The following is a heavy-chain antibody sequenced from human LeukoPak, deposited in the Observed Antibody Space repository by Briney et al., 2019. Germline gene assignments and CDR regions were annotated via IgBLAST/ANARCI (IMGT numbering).Heavy chain of an antibody. V-gene: IGHV5-51*01. CDR1: GYSFTSYW. J-gene: IGHJ4*02. D-gene: IGHD4-11*01. CDR2: IYPGDSDT. CDR3: ASSHDYSNYRFDY. Sequence: GESLKISCKGSGYSFTSYWIGWVRQMPGKGLEWMGIIYPGDSDTRYSPSFQGQVTISADKSISTAYLQWSSLKASDTAVYYCASSHDYSNYRFDYWGQGTLVTVSS.